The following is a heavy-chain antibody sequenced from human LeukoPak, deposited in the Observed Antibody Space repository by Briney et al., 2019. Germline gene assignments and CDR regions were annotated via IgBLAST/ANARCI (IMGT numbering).Heavy chain of an antibody. J-gene: IGHJ5*02. Sequence: PSETLSLTCSVSGGSISSYYWSWTRQPPGKGLEWSGYIYYSGSTNYNPSLKSRVTISVDTSKNQCSLKLNSVTAADTAVYYCAREGSGSGSYYRWFDPWGQGTLVTVSS. CDR3: AREGSGSGSYYRWFDP. D-gene: IGHD3-10*01. CDR2: IYYSGST. V-gene: IGHV4-59*01. CDR1: GGSISSYY.